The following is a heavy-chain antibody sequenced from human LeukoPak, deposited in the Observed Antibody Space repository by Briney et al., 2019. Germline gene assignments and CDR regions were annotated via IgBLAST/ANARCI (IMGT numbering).Heavy chain of an antibody. D-gene: IGHD5-24*01. CDR1: GFTFDDYA. V-gene: IGHV3-43*02. CDR3: AKDHSGDGYNPYYYYGMDV. J-gene: IGHJ6*02. CDR2: ISGGGGST. Sequence: PGGSLRLSCAASGFTFDDYAMHWVRQAPGKGLEWVSLISGGGGSTYYADSVKGRFTISRDNSKNSLYLQMNSLRTEDTALYYCAKDHSGDGYNPYYYYGMDVWGQGTTVTVSS.